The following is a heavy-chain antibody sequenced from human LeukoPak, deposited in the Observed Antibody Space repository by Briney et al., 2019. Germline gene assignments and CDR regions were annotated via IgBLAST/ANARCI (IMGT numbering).Heavy chain of an antibody. CDR3: AYRNNFEY. CDR2: IKAGGSEK. CDR1: GFSLSGHW. Sequence: PGGSLRLSCATSGFSLSGHWMNWVRQPPGQGLEWVANIKAGGSEKYYVDSVKGRFTISRDDAKRTVDLQMDNLRTEDTAVYYCAYRNNFEYWGQGTLVTVSS. J-gene: IGHJ4*02. V-gene: IGHV3-7*05. D-gene: IGHD1-26*01.